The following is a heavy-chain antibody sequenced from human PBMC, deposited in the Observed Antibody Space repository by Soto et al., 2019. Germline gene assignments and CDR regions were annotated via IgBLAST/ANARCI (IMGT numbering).Heavy chain of an antibody. CDR2: IIPILGIA. CDR3: ARDFQDSGYALGIDY. V-gene: IGHV1-69*08. Sequence: QVQLVQSGAEVKKPGSSVKVSCKASGGTFSSYTISWVRQAPGQGLEWMGRIIPILGIANYAQKFQGRVTITADKSTSTPYIELSSLRSEDTAVYYCARDFQDSGYALGIDYWGQGTLVTVSS. D-gene: IGHD5-12*01. J-gene: IGHJ4*02. CDR1: GGTFSSYT.